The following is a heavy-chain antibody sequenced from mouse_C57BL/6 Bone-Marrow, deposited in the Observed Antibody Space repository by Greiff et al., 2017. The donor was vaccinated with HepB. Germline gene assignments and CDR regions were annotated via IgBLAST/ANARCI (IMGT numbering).Heavy chain of an antibody. D-gene: IGHD1-1*01. V-gene: IGHV5-16*01. CDR2: LNYDGSST. CDR3: ARDHYYGSSYWYFDV. Sequence: EVQLVESEGGLVQPGSSMKLSCTASGFTFSDYYMAWVRQVPEKGLEWVANLNYDGSSTYYLDSLKSRFIISRDNAKNILYLQMSSLKSEDTATYYCARDHYYGSSYWYFDVWGTGTTVTVSS. CDR1: GFTFSDYY. J-gene: IGHJ1*03.